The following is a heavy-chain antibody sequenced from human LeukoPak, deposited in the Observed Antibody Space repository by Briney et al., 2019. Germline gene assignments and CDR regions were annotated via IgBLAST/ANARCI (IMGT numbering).Heavy chain of an antibody. D-gene: IGHD3-22*01. V-gene: IGHV3-15*01. Sequence: KPGGSLRLSCAASGFTFSNAWMGWVRQAPGKGLEWVGRIKSKTDGGTTDYAAPVKGRFTISRDDSKNTLYLQMNSLKTEDTAVYYCTTGLNYYDSSGYYYGGVYFDYWGQGTLVTVSS. CDR2: IKSKTDGGTT. CDR3: TTGLNYYDSSGYYYGGVYFDY. J-gene: IGHJ4*02. CDR1: GFTFSNAW.